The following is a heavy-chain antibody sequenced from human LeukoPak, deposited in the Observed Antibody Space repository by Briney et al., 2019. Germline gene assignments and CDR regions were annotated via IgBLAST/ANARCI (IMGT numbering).Heavy chain of an antibody. CDR1: GYTFTSYG. Sequence: ASVKVSCKASGYTFTSYGINWVRQAPGQGLEWMGWISGYNGNTNYAQNLQGRVTMTTDTSTSTAYMELRSLRSDDTAVYYCASGGPGDGYDRFDYWGQGTLVTVSS. V-gene: IGHV1-18*01. J-gene: IGHJ4*02. CDR3: ASGGPGDGYDRFDY. D-gene: IGHD5-12*01. CDR2: ISGYNGNT.